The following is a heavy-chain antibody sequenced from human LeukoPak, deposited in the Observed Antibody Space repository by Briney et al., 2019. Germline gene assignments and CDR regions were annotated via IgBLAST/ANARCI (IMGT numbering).Heavy chain of an antibody. V-gene: IGHV4-31*03. CDR2: LSYSGGT. J-gene: IGHJ6*03. CDR3: ARKNDYGADYYIDV. Sequence: SETLSLPCTVSGVSISSGGYYWNWIRQYPGKGLEWIGFLSYSGGTNYNPSLISRITMSVDTSKSQFSLRLNSVTAADTAVYYCARKNDYGADYYIDVWGKGTPVTVSS. CDR1: GVSISSGGYY. D-gene: IGHD4-17*01.